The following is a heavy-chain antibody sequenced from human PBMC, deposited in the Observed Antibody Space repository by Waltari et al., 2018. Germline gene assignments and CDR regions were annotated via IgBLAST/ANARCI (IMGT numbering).Heavy chain of an antibody. Sequence: EVQLVESGGNLIQPGGSLRLSCAASGFPVRPNFHSWVRQAPGKGLEWVSIIYSGGNTYYAGSVKGRFTISRDNYKNMVYLEMNSLRAEDTAVYYCAKQSPSYTRGWYPLESWGPGTLVTVSP. CDR2: IYSGGNT. J-gene: IGHJ4*02. D-gene: IGHD6-19*01. CDR1: GFPVRPNF. V-gene: IGHV3-53*01. CDR3: AKQSPSYTRGWYPLES.